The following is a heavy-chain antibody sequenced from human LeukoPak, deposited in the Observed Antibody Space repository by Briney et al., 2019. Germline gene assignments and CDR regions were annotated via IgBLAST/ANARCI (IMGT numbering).Heavy chain of an antibody. CDR2: INRSGST. CDR1: GGSFSGYC. V-gene: IGHV4-34*01. CDR3: ARSAIDGSGVPDY. D-gene: IGHD3-10*01. Sequence: PSETLSLTCAVYGGSFSGYCWSWIRQPPGKGLEWIGEINRSGSTNYNPSLKSGVTISVDTSKNQFSLKLPSSNAADAAVYYCARSAIDGSGVPDYWGQGTLVTVSS. J-gene: IGHJ4*02.